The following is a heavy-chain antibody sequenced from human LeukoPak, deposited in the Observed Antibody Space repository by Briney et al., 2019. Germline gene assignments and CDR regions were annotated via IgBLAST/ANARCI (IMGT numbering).Heavy chain of an antibody. CDR1: GDPMSRYY. Sequence: SETLSLTCTVSGDPMSRYYWSWIRQPPGKGLEWIGYIYYSGSANYNPSLKSRVTMSVDTSKNKFSLNLSSVTAADTAVYYCARGGKYYDYVWGSYIFDYWGQGTLVTVSS. CDR2: IYYSGSA. CDR3: ARGGKYYDYVWGSYIFDY. V-gene: IGHV4-59*01. D-gene: IGHD3-16*01. J-gene: IGHJ4*02.